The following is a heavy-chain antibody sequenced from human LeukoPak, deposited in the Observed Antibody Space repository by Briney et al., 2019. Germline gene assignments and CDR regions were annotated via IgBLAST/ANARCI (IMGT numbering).Heavy chain of an antibody. Sequence: PGGSLRLSCAAPGFTLFNHLMGSVRWTPARGLGRVANLDLEGSQRFYVDSLKGRFTIPRDNANNLVDLQMNSLRADDTAVYYCARDVDYANPRHDYWGQGTLVSASS. V-gene: IGHV3-7*01. J-gene: IGHJ4*02. CDR2: LDLEGSQR. CDR1: GFTLFNHL. D-gene: IGHD4/OR15-4a*01. CDR3: ARDVDYANPRHDY.